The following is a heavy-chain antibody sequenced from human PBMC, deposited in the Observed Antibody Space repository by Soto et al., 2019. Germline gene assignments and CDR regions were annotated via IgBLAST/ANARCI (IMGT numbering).Heavy chain of an antibody. CDR1: RDTFTSYY. D-gene: IGHD1-26*01. Sequence: QLVQSGGEVKQPGASVKVSCKAPRDTFTSYYINWVRQAPGQGLEWMRVINPHGGSTGYAQKFKGRVTLTRDTSASTVYMEVSSLTSKDTAMYYCARSSGGNFGIIIEGTNWFAPWGQGTLVTVSS. J-gene: IGHJ5*02. V-gene: IGHV1-46*01. CDR3: ARSSGGNFGIIIEGTNWFAP. CDR2: INPHGGST.